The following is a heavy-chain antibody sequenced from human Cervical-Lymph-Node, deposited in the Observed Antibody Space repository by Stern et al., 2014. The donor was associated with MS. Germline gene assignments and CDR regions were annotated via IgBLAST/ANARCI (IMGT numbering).Heavy chain of an antibody. J-gene: IGHJ4*02. Sequence: VQLVQSEAEVRKPGASVKVSCKASGYTFITSGVAWVRQATGQGLEWMGWIGAYNGNTHYTQKLQSRLTMTTDSSTSTAYMELSSLTSDDTAVYYCARDSSDGFDSWGQGTLVTVSS. CDR2: IGAYNGNT. CDR1: GYTFITSG. V-gene: IGHV1-18*01. CDR3: ARDSSDGFDS. D-gene: IGHD6-19*01.